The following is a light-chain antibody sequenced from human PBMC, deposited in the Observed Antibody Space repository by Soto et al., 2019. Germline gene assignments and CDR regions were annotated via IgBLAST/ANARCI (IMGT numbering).Light chain of an antibody. CDR1: QSVSSSY. V-gene: IGKV3-20*01. Sequence: EIVLTQPPGTVSLSRGLRATLSCRASQSVSSSYLAWYQQKPGQAPRLLIYGASSRATGIPDRFSGSGSGTDFTLTISRLEPEDFAVYYCQQYGSSPGITFGQGTRLEI. J-gene: IGKJ5*01. CDR2: GAS. CDR3: QQYGSSPGIT.